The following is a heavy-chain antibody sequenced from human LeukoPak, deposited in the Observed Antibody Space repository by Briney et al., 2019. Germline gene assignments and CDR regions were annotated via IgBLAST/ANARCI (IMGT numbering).Heavy chain of an antibody. V-gene: IGHV3-21*01. Sequence: GGPLRLSCAASAFTFSSYNMIWFRQAPGKGPEGVSAISSSGGNTYYSDSVKGRFTISRDNAKNSLYLQMNSLRAEDTAVYYCARGESSSSGIFDYWGQGTLVTVSS. J-gene: IGHJ4*02. CDR2: ISSSGGNT. CDR1: AFTFSSYN. D-gene: IGHD6-6*01. CDR3: ARGESSSSGIFDY.